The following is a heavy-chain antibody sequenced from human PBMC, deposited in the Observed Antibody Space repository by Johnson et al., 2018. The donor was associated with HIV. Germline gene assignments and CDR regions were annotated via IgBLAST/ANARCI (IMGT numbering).Heavy chain of an antibody. J-gene: IGHJ3*02. CDR2: IYRGGST. D-gene: IGHD2-8*01. CDR3: ARGDCTNGVCPPPRRDAFDI. V-gene: IGHV3-53*01. CDR1: GFTVSSNY. Sequence: VQLVESGGGLIQPGGSLRLSCAGSGFTVSSNYMSWVRQAPGKGLEWVSVIYRGGSTYYADFVKGRFTISRDNSKNSLYLQMNSLRAEDTAVYYCARGDCTNGVCPPPRRDAFDIWGQGTMVTVSS.